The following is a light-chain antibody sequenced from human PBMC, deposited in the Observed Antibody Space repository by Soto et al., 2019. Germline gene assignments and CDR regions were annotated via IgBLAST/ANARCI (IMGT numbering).Light chain of an antibody. CDR2: GTS. CDR3: QPYDSGLSGYV. CDR1: SSNIGAGYD. J-gene: IGLJ1*01. Sequence: QSVLTQPPSVSGAPGQRVTISCTGSSSNIGAGYDVHGYQQLPGTAPKLLIYGTSNPPSGVPDRFSGSKSGTSASLAITWLQAEDEADYYCQPYDSGLSGYVFGTGTKLTFL. V-gene: IGLV1-40*01.